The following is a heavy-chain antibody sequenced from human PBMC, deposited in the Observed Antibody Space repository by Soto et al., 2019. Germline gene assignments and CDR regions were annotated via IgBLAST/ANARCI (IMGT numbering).Heavy chain of an antibody. J-gene: IGHJ4*02. D-gene: IGHD6-19*01. V-gene: IGHV4-30-2*01. CDR2: IYHSGST. CDR3: ASAGGLGAVAADY. CDR1: GGSISSGGYS. Sequence: QLQLQESGSGLVKPSQTLSLTCAVSGGSISSGGYSWSWIRQPPGKGLEWIGYIYHSGSTYYNPSLKSRVTTSVDRSKHQFSLKLSSVTAADTAVYYCASAGGLGAVAADYWGQGTLVTVSS.